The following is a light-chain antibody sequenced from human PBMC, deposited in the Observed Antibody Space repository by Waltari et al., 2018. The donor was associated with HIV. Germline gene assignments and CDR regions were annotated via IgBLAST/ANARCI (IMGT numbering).Light chain of an antibody. CDR3: QAWDSGTVV. CDR2: QDN. J-gene: IGLJ3*02. CDR1: SLGEKY. V-gene: IGLV3-1*01. Sequence: SYEVTQPPSVSVSPGQTASITCSGDSLGEKYTSWYQQRPGQSPVLVIYQDNYRPSGIPGRFSCANSGNTATLTISGTQSMDEADYYCQAWDSGTVVFGGGTKLTVL.